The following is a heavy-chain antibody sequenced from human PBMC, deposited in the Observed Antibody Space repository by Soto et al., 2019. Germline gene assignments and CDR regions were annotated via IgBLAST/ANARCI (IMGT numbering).Heavy chain of an antibody. D-gene: IGHD1-26*01. Sequence: EVQLVESGGGLVQPGESLKLSCAASGFTLSGSAVHWVRQASGKGLEWVGRIRSKTHNYATDYIASVKGRFTMSRDDSNNTAYLQMNGLKTDDTAVYYCTRSGGSYSFGYWGQGTVVTVSS. J-gene: IGHJ4*02. V-gene: IGHV3-73*02. CDR2: IRSKTHNYAT. CDR3: TRSGGSYSFGY. CDR1: GFTLSGSA.